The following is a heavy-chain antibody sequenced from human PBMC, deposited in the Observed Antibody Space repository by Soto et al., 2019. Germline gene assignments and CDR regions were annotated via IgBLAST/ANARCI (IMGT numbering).Heavy chain of an antibody. Sequence: QVQLVQSGAEVKKPGSSVKVSCKASGGTFNSYVINWVRQAPGQGLEWMGGIIIFFGTAEYAQTFQGRVTITADEGASTAYMELSSLKSGDTAVYYCAGTHFDTSGYYPSALEYWGQGTQVSVSS. J-gene: IGHJ4*02. CDR3: AGTHFDTSGYYPSALEY. V-gene: IGHV1-69*01. D-gene: IGHD3-22*01. CDR2: IIIFFGTA. CDR1: GGTFNSYV.